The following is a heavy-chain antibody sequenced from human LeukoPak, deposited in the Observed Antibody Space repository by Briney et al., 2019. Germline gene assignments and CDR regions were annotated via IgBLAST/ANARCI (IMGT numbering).Heavy chain of an antibody. J-gene: IGHJ5*02. CDR3: ARVSPIVLVVATTPGWFDP. V-gene: IGHV4-61*01. D-gene: IGHD2-15*01. Sequence: SETLSLTCTVSGGSVSSGNYYWGWIRQPPGKGPEWIGFIYYSGSTNYNPSLKSRVTISVDTSKNQFSLKLRSVTAADSAVYYCARVSPIVLVVATTPGWFDPWGQGTLVTVSS. CDR2: IYYSGST. CDR1: GGSVSSGNYY.